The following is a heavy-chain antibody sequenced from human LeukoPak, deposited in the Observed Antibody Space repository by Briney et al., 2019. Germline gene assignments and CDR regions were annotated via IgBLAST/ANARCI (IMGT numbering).Heavy chain of an antibody. Sequence: PGGSLRLSCAASGFTVSSNSMTWVRQAPGKGLEWVSVIYRGGSTYYADSVKGRFTISRDNSKNTLYLQMNSLRAEDTAVYYCATHSAAGTNYYYYGMDVWGQGTTVTVSS. CDR3: ATHSAAGTNYYYYGMDV. D-gene: IGHD6-13*01. CDR1: GFTVSSNS. V-gene: IGHV3-53*01. CDR2: IYRGGST. J-gene: IGHJ6*02.